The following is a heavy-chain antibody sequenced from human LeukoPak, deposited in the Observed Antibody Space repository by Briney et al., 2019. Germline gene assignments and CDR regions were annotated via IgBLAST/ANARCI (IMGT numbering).Heavy chain of an antibody. CDR2: ISSSGDTI. CDR1: GFTFSTYS. Sequence: GGSLRLSCAASGFTFSTYSMNWVRQAPGKGLEWVAYISSSGDTIYYADSVEGRFTISRDNARNSLHLQMNSLRDEDTAVYYCARDSNWGSDYWGQGTQVTVSS. D-gene: IGHD7-27*01. V-gene: IGHV3-48*02. J-gene: IGHJ4*02. CDR3: ARDSNWGSDY.